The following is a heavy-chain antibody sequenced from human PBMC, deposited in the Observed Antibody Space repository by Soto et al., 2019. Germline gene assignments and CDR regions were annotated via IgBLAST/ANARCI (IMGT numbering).Heavy chain of an antibody. V-gene: IGHV3-23*01. CDR3: AKCSANSCYSPFDY. CDR1: GFTFSRYG. J-gene: IGHJ4*02. Sequence: EVQLLESGGDLVQPGGSLRLSCAASGFTFSRYGMSWVRQAPGKGLAWVSGITGSGESTYYGDSVKGRFTISRDNSKNTLELKRNSLGAEDTAVYYCAKCSANSCYSPFDYLGQGTLVTVSP. CDR2: ITGSGEST. D-gene: IGHD2-15*01.